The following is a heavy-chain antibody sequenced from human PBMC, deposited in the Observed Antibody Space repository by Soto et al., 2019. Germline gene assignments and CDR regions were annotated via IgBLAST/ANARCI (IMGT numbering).Heavy chain of an antibody. V-gene: IGHV3-33*01. CDR3: ARVEAARLFDY. CDR2: IWYDGSKK. D-gene: IGHD6-6*01. CDR1: GFTYSSYD. J-gene: IGHJ4*02. Sequence: QVQLVESGGGVVQPGRSLRLSCAASGFTYSSYDMHWVRQTPGKGLEWVADIWYDGSKKYYADSVKGRFTISRDDSKNTLYLQMNSLRAEDTAVYYCARVEAARLFDYWGQGTLVTVSS.